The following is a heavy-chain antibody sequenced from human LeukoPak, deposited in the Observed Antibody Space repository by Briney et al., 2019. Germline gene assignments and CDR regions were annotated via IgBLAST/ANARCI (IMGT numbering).Heavy chain of an antibody. Sequence: ASVKVSCKASGYTFTTYGISWVRQAPGQGLECVGWISAYNGYTNYAQKLQGRVTMTTDTSTSTAYMELRSLRSDDTAVYYCARRGVGAKGDAFDIWGQGTMVTVSS. D-gene: IGHD1-26*01. CDR1: GYTFTTYG. J-gene: IGHJ3*02. V-gene: IGHV1-18*01. CDR3: ARRGVGAKGDAFDI. CDR2: ISAYNGYT.